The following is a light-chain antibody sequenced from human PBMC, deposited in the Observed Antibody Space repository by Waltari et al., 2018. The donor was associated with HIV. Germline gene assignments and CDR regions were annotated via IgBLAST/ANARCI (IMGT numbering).Light chain of an antibody. J-gene: IGLJ1*01. CDR2: RNN. CDR1: SSNIGSNY. Sequence: SVLTPPPSASGTPGPRVTISCSGTSSNIGSNYVSWYQQLPGTPPKFLSYRNNQRPSGVPDRFSGSKSGTSASLAISGLRSEDEADYYCAAWDDSLSGPGVFGTGTKVTVL. CDR3: AAWDDSLSGPGV. V-gene: IGLV1-47*01.